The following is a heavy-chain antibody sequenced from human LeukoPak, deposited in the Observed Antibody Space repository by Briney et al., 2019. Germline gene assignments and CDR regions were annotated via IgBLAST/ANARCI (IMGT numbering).Heavy chain of an antibody. D-gene: IGHD3-22*01. CDR2: VDTSWSP. CDR3: AGMAPPDYYDSSGYPLGWFDP. J-gene: IGHJ5*02. CDR1: GGSISLYH. Sequence: PSQTLSLTCTVSGGSISLYHWSWIRQPAGKGLEWIGRVDTSWSPHYNPSLKSRVTMSLDTSKNQFSLKLSSVTAADTAVYYCAGMAPPDYYDSSGYPLGWFDPWGQGTLVTVSS. V-gene: IGHV4-4*07.